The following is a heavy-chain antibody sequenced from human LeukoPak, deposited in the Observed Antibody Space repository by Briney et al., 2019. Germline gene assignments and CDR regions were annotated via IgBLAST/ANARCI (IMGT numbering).Heavy chain of an antibody. J-gene: IGHJ4*02. Sequence: SLSLTCTVSGASSNNYYCGWSRQSAGKGVECIWGIYTHENTHFTPPPGVRVTMSVETSTSPFYVRLSSVTAADLAVFYCAREAKSYDGDGYYLDYWGQGIMVTVGS. V-gene: IGHV4-4*07. CDR2: IYTHENT. D-gene: IGHD3-22*01. CDR3: AREAKSYDGDGYYLDY. CDR1: GASSNNYY.